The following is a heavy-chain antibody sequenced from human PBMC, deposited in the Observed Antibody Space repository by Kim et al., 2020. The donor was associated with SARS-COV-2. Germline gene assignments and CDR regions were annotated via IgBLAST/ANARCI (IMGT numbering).Heavy chain of an antibody. V-gene: IGHV3-23*01. J-gene: IGHJ4*02. Sequence: GGSLRLSCAASEFTFSSYSMRWVRQAPGKGLEWVSGISGTGGSTFYADSVKGRFTISRDNSKNTLYLQMNSLRAEDTAVYYCARVQGGYYLDYWGQGTL. D-gene: IGHD3-10*01. CDR1: EFTFSSYS. CDR2: ISGTGGST. CDR3: ARVQGGYYLDY.